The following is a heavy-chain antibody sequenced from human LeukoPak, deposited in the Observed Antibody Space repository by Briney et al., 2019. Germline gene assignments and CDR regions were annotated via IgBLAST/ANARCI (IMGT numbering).Heavy chain of an antibody. V-gene: IGHV1-2*02. CDR2: INPNSGGT. D-gene: IGHD3-22*01. J-gene: IGHJ3*01. Sequence: ASXKVSCKASGYMFTGYYMHWVRQAPGQGLEWMGWINPNSGGTNYAQKFQGRVTMTRDTSISTAYMELSRLRSDDTAVYYCARVGSTTSYYDNSGLDAFDVWGQGTIITVSS. CDR1: GYMFTGYY. CDR3: ARVGSTTSYYDNSGLDAFDV.